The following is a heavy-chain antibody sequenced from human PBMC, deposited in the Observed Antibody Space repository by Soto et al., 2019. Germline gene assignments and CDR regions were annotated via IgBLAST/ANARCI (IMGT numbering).Heavy chain of an antibody. V-gene: IGHV4-39*01. CDR3: ARLGGYCSSSWYAPLGMDV. CDR1: GGSISSGPYS. D-gene: IGHD6-13*01. Sequence: PSETLSLTCTVSGGSISSGPYSWGWIRQPPGEGLEWIGTFYYSESTYYNPSLESRVTISVDTSKNQFSLKVSSVTVADTAVYYCARLGGYCSSSWYAPLGMDVWDQGTTVTVSS. J-gene: IGHJ6*02. CDR2: FYYSEST.